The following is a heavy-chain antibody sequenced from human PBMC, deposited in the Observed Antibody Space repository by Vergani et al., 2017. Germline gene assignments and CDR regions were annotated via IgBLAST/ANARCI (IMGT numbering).Heavy chain of an antibody. V-gene: IGHV1-46*03. CDR1: GHTFSNYY. D-gene: IGHD3-10*01. J-gene: IGHJ6*02. CDR3: TSDAAYGSGNTYYYYGMDV. CDR2: INPSDGSA. Sequence: QAQLVQSGAEVKKPGASVKVSCRAPGHTFSNYYMYWVRQAPGLGLEWMGIINPSDGSASYAQKFQGRVTLTRDTSTSTVYMNLRSLRSEDTAVYYCTSDAAYGSGNTYYYYGMDVWGQGTTVTVSS.